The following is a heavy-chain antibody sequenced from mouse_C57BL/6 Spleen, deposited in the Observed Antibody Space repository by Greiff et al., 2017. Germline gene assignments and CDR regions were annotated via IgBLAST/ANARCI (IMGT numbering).Heavy chain of an antibody. CDR3: ARNSRITTVVAWYFDV. D-gene: IGHD1-1*01. CDR1: GFSLTSYG. CDR2: IWSGGST. Sequence: QVQLKQSGPGLVQPSQSLSITCTVSGFSLTSYGVHWVRQSPGKGLEWLGVIWSGGSTDYNAAFISRLSISKDNSKSQVFFKMTSLQADDTAIYYCARNSRITTVVAWYFDVWGTGTTVTVSS. J-gene: IGHJ1*03. V-gene: IGHV2-2*01.